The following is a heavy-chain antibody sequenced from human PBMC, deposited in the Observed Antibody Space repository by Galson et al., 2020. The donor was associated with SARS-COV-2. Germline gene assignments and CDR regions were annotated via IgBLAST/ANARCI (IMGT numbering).Heavy chain of an antibody. V-gene: IGHV4-59*01. CDR2: IYYSGST. J-gene: IGHJ4*02. Sequence: ETSETLSLTCTVSGRSISSYYWCWIRQPPGKGLEWIGYIYYSGSTNYNPSLKIRVTISVDTSKNQFSLKLSSVTAADTAVYYCARGITIFGVVETYDYWGQGTLVTVSS. CDR3: ARGITIFGVVETYDY. D-gene: IGHD3-3*01. CDR1: GRSISSYY.